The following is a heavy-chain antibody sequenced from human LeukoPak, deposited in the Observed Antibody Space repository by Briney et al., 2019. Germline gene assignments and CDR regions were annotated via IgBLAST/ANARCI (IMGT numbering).Heavy chain of an antibody. D-gene: IGHD3-10*01. V-gene: IGHV4-31*03. Sequence: SETLSLTCTVSGGSISSGGYYWSWIRQHPGKGLEWIVYIYYSGSTYYNPSLKSRITISVDTSKNQFSLKLSSVTAADTAVYYCARARWVTMVRGVPLYYYYYGMDVWGQGTTVTVSS. CDR2: IYYSGST. J-gene: IGHJ6*02. CDR1: GGSISSGGYY. CDR3: ARARWVTMVRGVPLYYYYYGMDV.